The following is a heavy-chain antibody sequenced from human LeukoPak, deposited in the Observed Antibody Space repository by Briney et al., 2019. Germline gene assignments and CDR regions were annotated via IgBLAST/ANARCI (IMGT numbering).Heavy chain of an antibody. V-gene: IGHV4-59*08. CDR1: GGSIIPYY. J-gene: IGHJ4*02. CDR3: ARLYRPTTVTPYYFDY. Sequence: TSETLSLTCAVSGGSIIPYYWSWIRQPPGKGLEWIGYVHYSGSTDYYPSLKSRLTISVDTSKNQFSLKLSSVTAADTAVYYCARLYRPTTVTPYYFDYWGQGTLVTVSP. D-gene: IGHD4-17*01. CDR2: VHYSGST.